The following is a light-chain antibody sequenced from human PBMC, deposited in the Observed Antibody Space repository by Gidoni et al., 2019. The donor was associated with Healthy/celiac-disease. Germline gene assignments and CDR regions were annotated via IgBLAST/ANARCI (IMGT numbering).Light chain of an antibody. V-gene: IGKV3-20*01. Sequence: EIVLTQSPGTLSLSPRERATLSCRASQSVSSSYLAWYQPKPGQAPRLLIYGASSRATGIPDRFSGSGSGTDFTLTISRLEPEDFAVYYCQQYGSSPPTFGQGTKVEIK. J-gene: IGKJ1*01. CDR2: GAS. CDR1: QSVSSSY. CDR3: QQYGSSPPT.